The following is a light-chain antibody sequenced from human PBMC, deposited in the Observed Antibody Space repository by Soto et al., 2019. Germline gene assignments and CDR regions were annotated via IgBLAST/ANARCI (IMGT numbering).Light chain of an antibody. CDR1: QSISSW. CDR2: KAS. V-gene: IGKV1-5*03. Sequence: DIQMTQSPSTLSASVGDRVTITCRASQSISSWLAWYQQKPGKAPKLLIYKASSLESGVPSRFSGSGSGTEFTITIISLQPDDVATYYCQQYPSYSPYTFGQGTKLEIK. CDR3: QQYPSYSPYT. J-gene: IGKJ2*01.